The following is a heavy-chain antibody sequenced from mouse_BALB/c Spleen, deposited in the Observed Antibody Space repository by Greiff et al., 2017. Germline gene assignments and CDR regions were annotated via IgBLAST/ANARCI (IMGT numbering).Heavy chain of an antibody. V-gene: IGHV8-12*01. D-gene: IGHD2-3*01. J-gene: IGHJ1*01. CDR3: ARRSYDGYGEFDV. CDR2: IYWDDDK. Sequence: QVTLKESGPGILQPSQTLSLTCSFSGFSLSTSGMGVSWIRQPSGKGLEWLAHIYWDDDKRYNPSLKSRLTISKDTSSNQVFLKITSVDSADTATYYCARRSYDGYGEFDVWGAGTTVTVSS. CDR1: GFSLSTSGMG.